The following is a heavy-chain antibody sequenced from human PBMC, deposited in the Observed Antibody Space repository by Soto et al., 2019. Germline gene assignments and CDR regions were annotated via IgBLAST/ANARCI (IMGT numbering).Heavy chain of an antibody. CDR3: ARSTITIFGVVNNPFDY. D-gene: IGHD3-3*01. Sequence: ASVKVSCKASGYTFTGYYMHWVRRAPGQGLEWMGWINPNSGGTNYAQKFQGWVTMTRDTSISTAYMELSRLRSDDTAVYYCARSTITIFGVVNNPFDYWGQGTLVTVSS. V-gene: IGHV1-2*04. CDR1: GYTFTGYY. CDR2: INPNSGGT. J-gene: IGHJ4*02.